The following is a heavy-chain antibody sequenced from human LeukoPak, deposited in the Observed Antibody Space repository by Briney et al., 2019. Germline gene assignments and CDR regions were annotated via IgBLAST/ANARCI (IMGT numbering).Heavy chain of an antibody. CDR1: GFTVSNND. J-gene: IGHJ4*02. D-gene: IGHD2-2*01. CDR3: ARRSVPDRPRY. CDR2: IYSSGST. V-gene: IGHV3-66*04. Sequence: GGSLRFSCAASGFTVSNNDLDWVRQAPGKGLEWVALIYSSGSTHYIDSVRGRFSISRDNSTNTVYLQMNSLRGEDTALYYCARRSVPDRPRYWGQGTLVTVSS.